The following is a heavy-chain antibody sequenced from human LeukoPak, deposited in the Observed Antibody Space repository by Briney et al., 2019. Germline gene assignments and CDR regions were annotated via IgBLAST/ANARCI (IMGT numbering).Heavy chain of an antibody. CDR1: GSTVSTNY. J-gene: IGHJ4*02. D-gene: IGHD4-11*01. CDR3: ARGMTNPFDY. CDR2: IYSGGST. V-gene: IGHV3-53*04. Sequence: GGSLRLPCAASGSTVSTNYMSWVRQAPGKGLEWVSVIYSGGSTYYADSVKGRFTISRHNSENTLYLQMNSLRAEDTAVYYCARGMTNPFDYWGQGTLVTVSS.